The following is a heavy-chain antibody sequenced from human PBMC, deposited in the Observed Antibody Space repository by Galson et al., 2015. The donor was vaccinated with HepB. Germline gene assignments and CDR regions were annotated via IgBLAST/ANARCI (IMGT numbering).Heavy chain of an antibody. CDR1: GYSFTSYW. CDR2: IDPRDSYT. Sequence: QSGAEVKKPGESLRISCKGSGYSFTSYWISWVRQMPGKGLEWMGKIDPRDSYTNYSPSFQGHVTISADKTISTAYLQWSSLKASDTAMYYCARFSVYPNNYYGSGRPDYWGQGTLVTVSS. V-gene: IGHV5-10-1*01. CDR3: ARFSVYPNNYYGSGRPDY. D-gene: IGHD3-10*01. J-gene: IGHJ4*02.